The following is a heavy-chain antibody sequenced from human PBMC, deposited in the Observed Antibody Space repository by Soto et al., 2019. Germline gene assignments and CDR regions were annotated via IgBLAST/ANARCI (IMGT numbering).Heavy chain of an antibody. D-gene: IGHD6-19*01. J-gene: IGHJ4*02. V-gene: IGHV3-48*01. CDR1: GFTFSSYS. CDR2: ISSSSSAI. Sequence: PGGSLRLSCAASGFTFSSYSMNWVRQAPGKGLEWVSYISSSSSAIYYADSVKGRFTISRDNAKNSLYLQMNSLRAEDTAVYYCAREITADSSGWYEQTLWGQGTLVTVSS. CDR3: AREITADSSGWYEQTL.